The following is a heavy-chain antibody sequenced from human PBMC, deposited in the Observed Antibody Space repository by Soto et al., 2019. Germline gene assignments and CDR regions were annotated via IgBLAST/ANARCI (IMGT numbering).Heavy chain of an antibody. V-gene: IGHV4-59*01. D-gene: IGHD3-10*01. CDR3: ASAPYGSGTKPYYFDY. CDR1: GGSISSYY. J-gene: IGHJ4*02. CDR2: IYNSGST. Sequence: SETLSLTCTVSGGSISSYYWSWIRQPPGKGLEWIGFIYNSGSTNYNPSLKSRVTISMDTSRNQFSLILSSVTAADTAVYYCASAPYGSGTKPYYFDYWGQGTLVTVSS.